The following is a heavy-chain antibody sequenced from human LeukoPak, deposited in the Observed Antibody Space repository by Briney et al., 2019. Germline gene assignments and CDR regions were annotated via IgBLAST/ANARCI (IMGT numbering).Heavy chain of an antibody. V-gene: IGHV4-34*01. Sequence: SETLSLTCAVYGGSFSGYYWSWIRQPPGKGLEWIGSIYYSGSTYYNPSLKSRVTISVDTSKNQFSLKLSSVTAADTAVYYCARVVASATSFWFDPWGQGTLVTVSS. CDR1: GGSFSGYY. J-gene: IGHJ5*02. CDR3: ARVVASATSFWFDP. D-gene: IGHD2-21*01. CDR2: IYYSGST.